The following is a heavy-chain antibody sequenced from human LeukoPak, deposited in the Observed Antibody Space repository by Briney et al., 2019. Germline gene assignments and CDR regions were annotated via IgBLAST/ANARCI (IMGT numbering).Heavy chain of an antibody. CDR2: IYYSGST. CDR1: GGSISSGGYY. Sequence: SETLSLTCTVSGGSISSGGYYWSWIRLHPGKGLEWIGYIYYSGSTYYNPSLKSRVTISVDTSKNQFSLKLSSVTAADTAVYYCARGVAARFSYYYYGMDVWGQGTTVTVSS. V-gene: IGHV4-31*03. CDR3: ARGVAARFSYYYYGMDV. J-gene: IGHJ6*02. D-gene: IGHD6-6*01.